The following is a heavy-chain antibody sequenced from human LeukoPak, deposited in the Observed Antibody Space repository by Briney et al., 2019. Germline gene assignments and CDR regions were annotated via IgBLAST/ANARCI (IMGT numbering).Heavy chain of an antibody. Sequence: GASVKVSCKASGGTFSRYAITWVRQAPGQGLEWMGSIIPIFGSPKYAQEFQGRLVLTADESTNTAYMELSSLSSEDTAMYYCASVFFGGEAKLRLLEWILHYWGQGTLVTVSS. V-gene: IGHV1-69*13. CDR1: GGTFSRYA. CDR3: ASVFFGGEAKLRLLEWILHY. D-gene: IGHD3-3*01. CDR2: IIPIFGSP. J-gene: IGHJ4*02.